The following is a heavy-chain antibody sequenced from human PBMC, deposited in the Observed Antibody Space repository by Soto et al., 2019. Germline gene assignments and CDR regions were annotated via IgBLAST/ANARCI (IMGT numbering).Heavy chain of an antibody. V-gene: IGHV1-69*01. CDR3: ARDGYGGNPDY. J-gene: IGHJ4*02. CDR1: GGTFSSYA. D-gene: IGHD2-15*01. Sequence: SVKVSCEASGGTFSSYAISWGRQAPGQGLEWMGGIIPIFGTANYAQKFQGRVTITADESTSTAYMELSSLRSEDTAVYYCARDGYGGNPDYWGQGTLVTVSS. CDR2: IIPIFGTA.